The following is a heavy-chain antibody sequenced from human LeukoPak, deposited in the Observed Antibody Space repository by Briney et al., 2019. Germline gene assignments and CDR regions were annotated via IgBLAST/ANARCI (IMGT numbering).Heavy chain of an antibody. CDR3: ARGPYYYDSSGGFDY. Sequence: PGRSLRLSCAASGFTFCSYAMHWVRQAPGKGLEWVAVISYDGSNKYYADSVKGRFTISRDNSKNTLYLQMNSLRAEDTAVYYCARGPYYYDSSGGFDYWGQGTLVTVSS. J-gene: IGHJ4*02. CDR1: GFTFCSYA. V-gene: IGHV3-30*04. CDR2: ISYDGSNK. D-gene: IGHD3-22*01.